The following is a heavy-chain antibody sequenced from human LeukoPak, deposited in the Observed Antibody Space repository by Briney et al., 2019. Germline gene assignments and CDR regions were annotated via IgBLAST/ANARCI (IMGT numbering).Heavy chain of an antibody. CDR2: ITGTGGTT. CDR1: GFTFSTNA. V-gene: IGHV3-23*01. CDR3: AKEARRYFDY. Sequence: PGGSLRLSCAASGFTFSTNAMSWVRQAPGKGLECVSAITGTGGTTYYADSVKGRFTISRDNSKSTLYLQMNSLREEDTAVYYCAKEARRYFDYWGQGTLVTVSS. J-gene: IGHJ4*02.